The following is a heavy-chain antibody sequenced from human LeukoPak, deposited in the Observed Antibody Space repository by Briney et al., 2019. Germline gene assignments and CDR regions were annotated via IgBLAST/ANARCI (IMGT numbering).Heavy chain of an antibody. CDR2: INPQSGGT. J-gene: IGHJ4*02. Sequence: ASVKVSCKASGYSFTAYYMHWVRQAPGEGLEWMGWINPQSGGTNYAQKFQGRVTMTRDTSITTAYMELSRLTSDDTALYYCARNIAVGPNGDSWGQGTLVSVSS. D-gene: IGHD6-19*01. V-gene: IGHV1-2*02. CDR3: ARNIAVGPNGDS. CDR1: GYSFTAYY.